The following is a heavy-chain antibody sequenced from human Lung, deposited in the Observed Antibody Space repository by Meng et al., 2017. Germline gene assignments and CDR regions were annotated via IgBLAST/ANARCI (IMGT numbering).Heavy chain of an antibody. CDR3: ASLAQSNYFDSSGSDY. J-gene: IGHJ4*02. CDR2: INQDGNEK. CDR1: GFTFTNYW. D-gene: IGHD3-22*01. Sequence: GESLKISCTASGFTFTNYWMTWVRQAPGGGLELVASINQDGNEKYYVDSVKGRFTISRDNAKNSLYLQLSSLRAEDTAVYYCASLAQSNYFDSSGSDYWGQGTLVTVSS. V-gene: IGHV3-7*01.